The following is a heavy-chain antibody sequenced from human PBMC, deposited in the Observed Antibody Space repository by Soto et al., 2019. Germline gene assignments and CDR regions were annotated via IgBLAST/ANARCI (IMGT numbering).Heavy chain of an antibody. CDR2: ISYDGSNK. Sequence: PGGSLRLSCAASGFTFSSYAMHWVRQAPGKGLEWVAVISYDGSNKYYADSVKGRFTISRDNSKNTLYLQMNSLRAEDTAVYYCARPIPFDYWGQGTLVTVSS. V-gene: IGHV3-30-3*01. J-gene: IGHJ4*02. CDR3: ARPIPFDY. CDR1: GFTFSSYA.